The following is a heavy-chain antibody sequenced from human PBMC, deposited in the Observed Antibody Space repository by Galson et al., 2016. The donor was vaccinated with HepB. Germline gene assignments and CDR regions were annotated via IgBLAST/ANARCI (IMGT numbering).Heavy chain of an antibody. Sequence: SLRLSCAASGFSFRSYWMAWVRQAPGKGLEWVANIRQDAVEEYYVDSVKGRFTISRDNGKNSLYLQMNSLRAEDTAVYYCASGELSFAYDNSGYYRWGQGTLVIVSS. J-gene: IGHJ4*02. CDR1: GFSFRSYW. CDR2: IRQDAVEE. D-gene: IGHD3-22*01. CDR3: ASGELSFAYDNSGYYR. V-gene: IGHV3-7*03.